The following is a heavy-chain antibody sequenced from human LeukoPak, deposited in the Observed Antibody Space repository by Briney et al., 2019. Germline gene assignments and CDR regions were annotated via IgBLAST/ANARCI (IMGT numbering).Heavy chain of an antibody. J-gene: IGHJ4*02. D-gene: IGHD1-26*01. Sequence: GGSLRLSCTASGFTFSSYGMSWVRQAPGKGLEWVSTISGSGYNTYYADSVKGRFTISRVNSQNTLFLQMNSLSAEDTALYYCAKHSGSYFIYYFDYWGQGTLVTVSS. CDR1: GFTFSSYG. CDR3: AKHSGSYFIYYFDY. CDR2: ISGSGYNT. V-gene: IGHV3-23*01.